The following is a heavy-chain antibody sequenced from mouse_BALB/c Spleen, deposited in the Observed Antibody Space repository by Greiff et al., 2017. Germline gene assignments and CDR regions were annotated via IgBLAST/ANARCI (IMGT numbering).Heavy chain of an antibody. J-gene: IGHJ3*01. V-gene: IGHV1-31*01. CDR1: GYSFTGYY. D-gene: IGHD3-1*01. CDR2: INPYNGAT. CDR3: ARGGSGYPFAY. Sequence: VQLKQSGPELVKPGASVKISCKASGYSFTGYYMHWVKQSHVKSLEWIGRINPYNGATSYNQNFKDKASLTVDKSSSTAYMELHSLTSEDSAVYYCARGGSGYPFAYWGQGTLVTVSA.